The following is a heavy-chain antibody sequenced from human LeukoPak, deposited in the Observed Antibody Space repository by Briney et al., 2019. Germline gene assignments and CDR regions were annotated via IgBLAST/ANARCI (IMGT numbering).Heavy chain of an antibody. J-gene: IGHJ4*02. CDR3: ARSEVATMLGY. Sequence: SGSLTLTCTASGGSISSYDWRWIRQPPGKGLEWVADISYIGSTNYNTSFASRVTISLDTSKNHFSLKLRSVTAGDTALYYCARSEVATMLGYWGQGTLVTVSS. D-gene: IGHD5-24*01. CDR2: ISYIGST. V-gene: IGHV4-59*01. CDR1: GGSISSYD.